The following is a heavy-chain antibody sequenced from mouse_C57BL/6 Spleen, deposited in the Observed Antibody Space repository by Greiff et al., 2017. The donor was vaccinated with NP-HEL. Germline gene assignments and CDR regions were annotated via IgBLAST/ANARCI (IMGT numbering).Heavy chain of an antibody. Sequence: QVQLKQPGAELVMPGASVKLSCKASGYTFTSYWMHWVKQRPGQGLEWIGEIDPSDSYTNYNQKFKGKSTLTVDKSSSTAYMQLSSLTSEDSAVYYCARRLQGAMDYWGQGTSVTVSS. CDR1: GYTFTSYW. CDR3: ARRLQGAMDY. J-gene: IGHJ4*01. D-gene: IGHD2-2*01. V-gene: IGHV1-69*01. CDR2: IDPSDSYT.